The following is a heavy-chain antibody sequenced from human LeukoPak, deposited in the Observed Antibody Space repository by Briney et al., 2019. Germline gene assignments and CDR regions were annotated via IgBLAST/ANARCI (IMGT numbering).Heavy chain of an antibody. CDR2: ITYDGSTK. Sequence: PGRSLRLSCAASGFTFSTYGMHWVRQAPGKGLEWVAVITYDGSTKYYADSVKGRFTISRDNSKNTLFLQMNSLRADDTAVYYCAKAGHCGGDCYSLMDYWGQGILVTVSS. V-gene: IGHV3-30*18. D-gene: IGHD2-21*02. CDR1: GFTFSTYG. J-gene: IGHJ4*02. CDR3: AKAGHCGGDCYSLMDY.